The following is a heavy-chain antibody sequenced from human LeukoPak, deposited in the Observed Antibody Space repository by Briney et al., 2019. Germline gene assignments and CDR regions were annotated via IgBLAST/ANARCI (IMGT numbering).Heavy chain of an antibody. CDR3: AREVWAHDWNYFDY. D-gene: IGHD3-9*01. Sequence: SQTLSLICAISGDSVSSQSAAWNWIRQSPSRGLEWLGRTYYRSKWYNDYAVSVKSRITINPDTSKNQFSLQLNSVTPEDTAVYYCAREVWAHDWNYFDYWGQGTLVTVSS. J-gene: IGHJ4*02. CDR2: TYYRSKWYN. V-gene: IGHV6-1*01. CDR1: GDSVSSQSAA.